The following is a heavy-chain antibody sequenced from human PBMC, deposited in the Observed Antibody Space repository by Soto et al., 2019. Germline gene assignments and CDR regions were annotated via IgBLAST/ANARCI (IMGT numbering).Heavy chain of an antibody. CDR2: IKSKTDGGTT. J-gene: IGHJ4*02. Sequence: EVQLAESGGGLVKPGGSLRLSCAASGFTFSNAWMNWVRQAPGKGLEWVGRIKSKTDGGTTDYAAPVKGRFTISRDDSKNTLYLQMNSLKTEDTAVYYCTPEYQGIFGDYDFDDWGQRTLVTVSS. CDR3: TPEYQGIFGDYDFDD. D-gene: IGHD3-3*01. V-gene: IGHV3-15*07. CDR1: GFTFSNAW.